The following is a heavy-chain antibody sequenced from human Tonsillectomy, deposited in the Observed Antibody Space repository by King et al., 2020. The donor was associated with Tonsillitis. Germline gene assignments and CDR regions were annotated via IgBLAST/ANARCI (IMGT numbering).Heavy chain of an antibody. CDR1: GFTFSSYG. J-gene: IGHJ4*02. V-gene: IGHV3-30*18. CDR3: AKRQRKGDWSGGSGYSAFDY. CDR2: ISNDGSNK. D-gene: IGHD2-15*01. Sequence: VQLVESGGGVVQPGRSLRLSCVASGFTFSSYGMHWVRQTPGEGLEWVAVISNDGSNKYYADSVKGRFTISRDNSKNTLYLQMNSLRAEDTAVYYCAKRQRKGDWSGGSGYSAFDYWGQGTLITFSS.